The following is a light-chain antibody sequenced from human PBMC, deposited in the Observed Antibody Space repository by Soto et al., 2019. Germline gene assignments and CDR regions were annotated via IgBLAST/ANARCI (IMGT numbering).Light chain of an antibody. V-gene: IGKV1-9*01. J-gene: IGKJ5*01. CDR1: QGISSY. CDR3: QQLHSYPIS. Sequence: IQLPQAPSFLSTSVLDRVTMHCRASQGISSYLAWYQQKPGKAPKLLIYAASTLQSGVPSRFSGSGSGTDFTLTISSLQPEDFATYYCQQLHSYPISFGQGTRLVIK. CDR2: AAS.